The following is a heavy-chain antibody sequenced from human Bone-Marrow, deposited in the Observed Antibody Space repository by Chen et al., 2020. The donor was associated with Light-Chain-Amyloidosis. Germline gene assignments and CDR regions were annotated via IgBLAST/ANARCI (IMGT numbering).Heavy chain of an antibody. J-gene: IGHJ4*02. CDR3: AGMDRSGYYHFQY. CDR1: GFTVSSNY. V-gene: IGHV3-53*02. Sequence: EVQLVETGGGLIQPGGSLRLSCAASGFTVSSNYLSWVRQAPGKGLEWVSVIFSGGNTYYADSVKGLFTISRDNSKNTLYLQMNSLRAEDTAVYYCAGMDRSGYYHFQYWGQGTLVTVSS. D-gene: IGHD3-22*01. CDR2: IFSGGNT.